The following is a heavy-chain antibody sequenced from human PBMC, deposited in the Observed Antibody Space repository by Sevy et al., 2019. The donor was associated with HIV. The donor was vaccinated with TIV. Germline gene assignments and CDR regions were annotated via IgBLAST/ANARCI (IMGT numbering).Heavy chain of an antibody. CDR1: GGTFSSYA. J-gene: IGHJ6*03. CDR3: AREGVPGTIFGVLDVGPRVPKGSRSMAV. V-gene: IGHV1-69*06. D-gene: IGHD3-3*01. Sequence: ASVKVSCKASGGTFSSYAISWVRQAPGQGLEWMGGIIPIFGTANYAQKFQGRVTITADKSTSTAYMELSSLRSEDTAVYYCAREGVPGTIFGVLDVGPRVPKGSRSMAVWGKGTTVTVSS. CDR2: IIPIFGTA.